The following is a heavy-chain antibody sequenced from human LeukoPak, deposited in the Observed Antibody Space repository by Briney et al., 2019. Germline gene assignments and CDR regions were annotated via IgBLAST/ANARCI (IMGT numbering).Heavy chain of an antibody. CDR3: AREGDGSSWYPSRGMDV. V-gene: IGHV3-33*01. Sequence: PGGSLRLSCAASGFTFSSYGMPWVRQAPGKGLEWVALIWYDGSHKYYADSVEGRFTISRDNSKNTLHLQMNNLRAADTAVYYCAREGDGSSWYPSRGMDVWGQGTTVTVSS. J-gene: IGHJ6*02. CDR2: IWYDGSHK. D-gene: IGHD6-13*01. CDR1: GFTFSSYG.